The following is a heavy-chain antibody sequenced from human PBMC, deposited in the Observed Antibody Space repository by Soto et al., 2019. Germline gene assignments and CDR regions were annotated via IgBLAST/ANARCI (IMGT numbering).Heavy chain of an antibody. D-gene: IGHD2-2*01. CDR3: ARENGHCTDACNRGAFDI. CDR2: IANGDNHI. CDR1: GFTFSEYS. J-gene: IGHJ3*02. Sequence: EVQVVESGGGLVKPGGSLRLSCAASGFTFSEYSFLWVRQAPGKGLEWLSFIANGDNHICYSDSVKGRFTISRDNAKNSVYLQLNSLRADDSAVYYCARENGHCTDACNRGAFDIWGQGTMVTVSS. V-gene: IGHV3-21*01.